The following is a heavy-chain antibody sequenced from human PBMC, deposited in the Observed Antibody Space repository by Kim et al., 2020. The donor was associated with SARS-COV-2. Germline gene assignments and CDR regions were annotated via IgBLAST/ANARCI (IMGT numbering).Heavy chain of an antibody. D-gene: IGHD6-19*01. V-gene: IGHV3-48*02. CDR2: ISSSSSTI. J-gene: IGHJ4*02. CDR1: GFTFSSYS. CDR3: ARGSSSGWVEVHFDY. Sequence: GGSLRLSCAASGFTFSSYSMNWVRQAPGKGLEWVSYISSSSSTIYYADSVKGRFTISRDNAKNSLYLQMNSLRDEDTAVYYCARGSSSGWVEVHFDYWGQGTLVTVSS.